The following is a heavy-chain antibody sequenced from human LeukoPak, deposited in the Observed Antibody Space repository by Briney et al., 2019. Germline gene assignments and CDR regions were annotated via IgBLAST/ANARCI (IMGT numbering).Heavy chain of an antibody. J-gene: IGHJ4*02. Sequence: GGSLKISFKGAGYRFTSYWIGWVRRMPGKGVGWMGIIYPGDSDTRYSPSFQGQVTISADKSISTAYLQWSSLKASDTAMYYCARRLYSYFDYWGQGTLVTVSS. D-gene: IGHD3-16*01. CDR2: IYPGDSDT. CDR3: ARRLYSYFDY. V-gene: IGHV5-51*01. CDR1: GYRFTSYW.